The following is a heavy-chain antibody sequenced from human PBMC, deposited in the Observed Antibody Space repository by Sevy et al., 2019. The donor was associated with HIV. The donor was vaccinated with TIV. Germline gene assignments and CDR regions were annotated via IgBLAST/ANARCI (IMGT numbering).Heavy chain of an antibody. J-gene: IGHJ6*02. Sequence: GGSLRLSCAASGFTVSSNYMSWVRQAPGKGLEWVSVIYSGGSTYYADSVKGRFTISRDNSKNTLYLQMNSLRAEDTAVYYCAREETGYYYGMDVWGQGTTVTVSS. CDR2: IYSGGST. V-gene: IGHV3-53*01. CDR3: AREETGYYYGMDV. CDR1: GFTVSSNY.